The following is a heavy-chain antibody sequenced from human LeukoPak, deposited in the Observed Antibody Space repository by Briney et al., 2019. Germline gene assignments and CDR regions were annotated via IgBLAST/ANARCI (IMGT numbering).Heavy chain of an antibody. J-gene: IGHJ6*03. CDR3: ARDPFLPSYDFWSGGYMDV. CDR2: INHSGST. D-gene: IGHD3-3*01. V-gene: IGHV4-34*01. CDR1: GGSFGGYY. Sequence: NPSETLSLTCAVYGGSFGGYYWSWIRQPPGKGLEWIGEINHSGSTNYNPSLKSRVTISVDTSKNQFSLKLSSVTAADTAVYYCARDPFLPSYDFWSGGYMDVWGKGTTVTVSS.